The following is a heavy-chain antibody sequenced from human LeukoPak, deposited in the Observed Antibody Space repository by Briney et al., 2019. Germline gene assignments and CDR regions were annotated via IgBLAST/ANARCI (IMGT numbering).Heavy chain of an antibody. J-gene: IGHJ4*02. CDR2: IYYSGST. D-gene: IGHD3-9*01. CDR1: GGSISSYY. Sequence: SSETLSLTCTVSGGSISSYYWSWIRQPPGKGLEWIGYIYYSGSTNYNPSLKSRVTISVKTSKNQFSLKLRSVTAADTAVYYCARVTGYTIEDYFDYWGQGTLVTVSS. V-gene: IGHV4-59*01. CDR3: ARVTGYTIEDYFDY.